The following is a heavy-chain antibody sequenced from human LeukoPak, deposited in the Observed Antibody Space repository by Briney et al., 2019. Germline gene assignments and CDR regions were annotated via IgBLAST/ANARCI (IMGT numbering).Heavy chain of an antibody. Sequence: GGSLRLSCAASGFTFDDYGMHWIRQAPGKGLEWVSGVSWNSGTIAYADSVKGRFTISRDNAKNSLYLQMNSLRAEDTAVYYCAKLPVWVATIAVFDYWGQGTLVTVSS. CDR1: GFTFDDYG. D-gene: IGHD5-12*01. J-gene: IGHJ4*02. CDR2: VSWNSGTI. V-gene: IGHV3-9*01. CDR3: AKLPVWVATIAVFDY.